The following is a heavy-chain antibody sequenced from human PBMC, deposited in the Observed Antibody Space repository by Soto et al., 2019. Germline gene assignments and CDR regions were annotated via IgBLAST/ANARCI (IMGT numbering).Heavy chain of an antibody. D-gene: IGHD1-26*01. V-gene: IGHV3-7*03. J-gene: IGHJ4*02. Sequence: GGSLRLSCAASGFTISSYWMSWVRQAPGKGLEWVANIKQDGSEKYYVDSVKGRLTISRDSAKNSLYLQMNSLRVEDTAVYYCARIGWDLPIDYWGQGTLVTVSS. CDR1: GFTISSYW. CDR2: IKQDGSEK. CDR3: ARIGWDLPIDY.